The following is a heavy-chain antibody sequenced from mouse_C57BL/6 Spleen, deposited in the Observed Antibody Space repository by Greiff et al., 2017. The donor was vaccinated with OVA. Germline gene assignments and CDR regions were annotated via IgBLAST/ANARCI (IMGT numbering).Heavy chain of an antibody. J-gene: IGHJ1*03. V-gene: IGHV5-4*01. D-gene: IGHD1-1*01. CDR2: ISDGGSYT. CDR1: GFTFSSYA. Sequence: EVQVVESGGGLVKPGGSLKLSCAASGFTFSSYAMSWVRQTPEKRLEWVATISDGGSYTYYPDNVKGRFTISRDNAKNNLYLQMSHLKSEDTAMYYCARKTIYYYGSSPHGYFDVWGTGTTVTVSS. CDR3: ARKTIYYYGSSPHGYFDV.